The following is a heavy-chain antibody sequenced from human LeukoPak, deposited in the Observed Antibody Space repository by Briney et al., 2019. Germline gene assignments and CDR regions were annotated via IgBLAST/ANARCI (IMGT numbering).Heavy chain of an antibody. Sequence: SETLSLTCTVSGGSISSSSYYWGWIRQPPGKGLEWIGSIYYSGSTYYNPSLKSRVTISVDTSKNQFSLKLSSVTAADTAVYYCARWGMRTFDYWGQGTLVTVSS. CDR3: ARWGMRTFDY. V-gene: IGHV4-39*07. CDR2: IYYSGST. CDR1: GGSISSSSYY. D-gene: IGHD7-27*01. J-gene: IGHJ4*02.